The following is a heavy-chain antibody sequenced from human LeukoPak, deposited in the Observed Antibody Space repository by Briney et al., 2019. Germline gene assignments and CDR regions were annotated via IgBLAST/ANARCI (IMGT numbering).Heavy chain of an antibody. V-gene: IGHV3-53*01. CDR2: IYSGGST. Sequence: GGSLRLSCAASGFTVSSNFMSWVRQAPGKGLEWVSVIYSGGSTYYADSVKGRFTISSDNYKNTLYLEMHTLRGEDTAVYYCASGMTTVWYYFDYWGQGTLVTVSS. D-gene: IGHD4-17*01. CDR1: GFTVSSNF. CDR3: ASGMTTVWYYFDY. J-gene: IGHJ4*02.